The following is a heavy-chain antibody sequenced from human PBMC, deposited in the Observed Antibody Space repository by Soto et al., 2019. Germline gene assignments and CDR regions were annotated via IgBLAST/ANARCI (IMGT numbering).Heavy chain of an antibody. J-gene: IGHJ6*02. V-gene: IGHV1-69*13. Sequence: SVKVSCKASGGTFSSYAISWVRQAPGQGLEWMGGIIPIFGTANYAQKFQGRVTITADESTSTAYMELSSLRSDDTAVYYCARDPGNSINYYYGMDVWGQGTTVTVSS. CDR2: IIPIFGTA. CDR1: GGTFSSYA. CDR3: ARDPGNSINYYYGMDV.